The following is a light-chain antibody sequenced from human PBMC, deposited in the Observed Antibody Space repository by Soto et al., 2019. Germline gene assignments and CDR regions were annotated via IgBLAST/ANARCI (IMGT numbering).Light chain of an antibody. V-gene: IGLV1-40*01. CDR3: SSFTSRFTFV. Sequence: QSVLTQPPSVSGAPGQRVTISCTGSSSNIGAGYDVHWYQQLPGTAPKLLIYGNSNRPSGVPDRFSGSKSGTSASLAITGLQAEDEADYYCSSFTSRFTFVFGTGTKSPS. CDR2: GNS. J-gene: IGLJ1*01. CDR1: SSNIGAGYD.